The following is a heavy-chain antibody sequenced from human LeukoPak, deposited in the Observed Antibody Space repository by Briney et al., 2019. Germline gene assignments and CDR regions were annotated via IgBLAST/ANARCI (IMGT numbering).Heavy chain of an antibody. CDR3: ARLVDTAMVRYFDL. V-gene: IGHV4-59*08. CDR2: IYYSGST. CDR1: GGSISSYY. J-gene: IGHJ2*01. D-gene: IGHD5-18*01. Sequence: PSETLSLTCTVSGGSISSYYWSWIRQPPGKGLEWIGYIYYSGSTNYNPSPKSRVTISVDTSKNQFSPKLSSVTAADTAVYYCARLVDTAMVRYFDLWGRGTLVTVSS.